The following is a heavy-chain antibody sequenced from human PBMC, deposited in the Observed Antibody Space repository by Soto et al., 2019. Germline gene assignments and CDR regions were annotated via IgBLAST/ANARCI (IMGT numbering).Heavy chain of an antibody. CDR3: ARDWYNFSSWSARGGHWDFDL. Sequence: EVQLVESGGKLVQPGGSLTLSCAASGFTFKNHWMHWFRQAPGKGLVWVSRIHYDGSNTRYADSVNGRFTISRDNAKNTLYLHLSSLKVEDTAVYYSARDWYNFSSWSARGGHWDFDLWCRGTLVTVSS. D-gene: IGHD3-10*01. V-gene: IGHV3-74*01. CDR1: GFTFKNHW. CDR2: IHYDGSNT. J-gene: IGHJ2*01.